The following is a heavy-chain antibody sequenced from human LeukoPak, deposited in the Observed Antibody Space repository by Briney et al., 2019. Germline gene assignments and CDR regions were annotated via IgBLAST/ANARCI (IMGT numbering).Heavy chain of an antibody. CDR3: AKGAYDYIEIGYFDS. D-gene: IGHD5-12*01. V-gene: IGHV3-23*01. J-gene: IGHJ4*02. CDR2: LIGSSGST. Sequence: GGSLRLSCAASGFTSTNYAMNWVRQAPGKGLEWVSVLIGSSGSTDYADSVEGRFTISRDTSKNPLFLQMNSLRAEDTAIYYCAKGAYDYIEIGYFDSWGQGTLVTVSS. CDR1: GFTSTNYA.